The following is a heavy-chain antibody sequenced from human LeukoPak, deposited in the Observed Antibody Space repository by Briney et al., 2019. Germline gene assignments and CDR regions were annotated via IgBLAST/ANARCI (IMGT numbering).Heavy chain of an antibody. CDR1: EYSFTSYW. V-gene: IGHV5-51*01. CDR2: IYPGDSDT. CDR3: ARQGMYYYDSSGYYAVPDY. D-gene: IGHD3-22*01. J-gene: IGHJ4*02. Sequence: GESLKISCKGSEYSFTSYWIGWVRQMPGKGLEWMGIIYPGDSDTRYSPSFQGQVTISADKSISTAYLQWSSLKASDTAMYYCARQGMYYYDSSGYYAVPDYWGQGTLVTVSS.